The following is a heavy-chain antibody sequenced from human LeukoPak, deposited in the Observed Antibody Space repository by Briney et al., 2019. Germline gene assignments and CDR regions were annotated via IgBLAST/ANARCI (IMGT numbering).Heavy chain of an antibody. CDR3: ARGHWYYDSPYYFDY. D-gene: IGHD3-22*01. J-gene: IGHJ4*02. V-gene: IGHV3-30*14. CDR2: ISYDGRNE. Sequence: TGGSLRLSCAASGFTFSTYAMHWVRQAPGKGLEWVAVISYDGRNEFYADSVKGRFTISRDNSKNTLYLQMGSLRAEDMAVYYCARGHWYYDSPYYFDYWGQGTLVTVSS. CDR1: GFTFSTYA.